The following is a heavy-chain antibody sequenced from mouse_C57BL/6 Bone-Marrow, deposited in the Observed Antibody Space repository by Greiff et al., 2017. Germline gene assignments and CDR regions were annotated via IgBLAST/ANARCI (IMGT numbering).Heavy chain of an antibody. D-gene: IGHD2-5*01. CDR2: IYPGNSDT. J-gene: IGHJ3*01. V-gene: IGHV1-5*01. CDR3: TTYYSNYVWFAY. CDR1: GYTFTSYW. Sequence: VQLQQSGTVLARPGASVKMSCKTSGYTFTSYWMHWVNQRPGQGLEWIGAIYPGNSDTSYNQKFKGKAKLTAVTSASTAYMELSSLTNEDSAVXYCTTYYSNYVWFAYWGQGTLVTVSA.